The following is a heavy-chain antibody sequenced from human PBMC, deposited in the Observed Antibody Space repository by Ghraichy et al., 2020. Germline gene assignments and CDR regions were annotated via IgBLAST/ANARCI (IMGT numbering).Heavy chain of an antibody. D-gene: IGHD6-6*01. CDR1: GYSFTSYW. J-gene: IGHJ6*02. CDR3: ATPSSIAAPGNGMDV. Sequence: GESLNISCKGSGYSFTSYWIGWVRQMPGKGLEWMGIIYPGDSDTRYSPSFQGQVTISADKSISTAYLQWSSLKASDTAMYYCATPSSIAAPGNGMDVWGQGTTVTVSS. CDR2: IYPGDSDT. V-gene: IGHV5-51*01.